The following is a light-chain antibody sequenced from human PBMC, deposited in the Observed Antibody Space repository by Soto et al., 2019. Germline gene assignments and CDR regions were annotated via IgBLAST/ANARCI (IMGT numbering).Light chain of an antibody. CDR1: SSDVGGYNY. Sequence: QSALTQPASVSGSPGQSITVSCTGTSSDVGGYNYVSWYQHPGKAPRLMIYDVTNRPSGVSDRFSGSKSGNTASLTISGLQAEDEADYYCCSYAGSSTLVFGTGTKVTVL. V-gene: IGLV2-14*03. J-gene: IGLJ1*01. CDR3: CSYAGSSTLV. CDR2: DVT.